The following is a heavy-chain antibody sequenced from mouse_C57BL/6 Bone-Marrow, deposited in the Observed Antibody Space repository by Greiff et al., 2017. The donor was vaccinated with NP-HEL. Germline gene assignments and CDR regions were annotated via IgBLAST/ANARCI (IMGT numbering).Heavy chain of an antibody. V-gene: IGHV14-2*01. J-gene: IGHJ4*01. CDR1: GFNIKDYY. Sequence: EVKLVESGAELVKPGASVKLSCTASGFNIKDYYMHWVKQRTEQGLEWIGRIDPEDGETKYDPKFQGKATITADTSSNTAYLQLSSLSAEDTAVYYCAREGYYDYDDAMDYWGQGTSVTVSS. D-gene: IGHD2-4*01. CDR2: IDPEDGET. CDR3: AREGYYDYDDAMDY.